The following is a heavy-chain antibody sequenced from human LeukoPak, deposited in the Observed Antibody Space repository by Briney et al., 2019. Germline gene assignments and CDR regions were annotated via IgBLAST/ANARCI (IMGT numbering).Heavy chain of an antibody. J-gene: IGHJ4*02. Sequence: ASVKVSCKASGYTFTGYYMHWVRQAPGQGLEWMGWINPSGGSTSYAQKFQGRVTMTRDTSTSTVYMELSSLRSEDTAVYYCARAQSTTVVTPSFDYWGQGTLVTVSS. V-gene: IGHV1-46*01. CDR1: GYTFTGYY. D-gene: IGHD4-23*01. CDR2: INPSGGST. CDR3: ARAQSTTVVTPSFDY.